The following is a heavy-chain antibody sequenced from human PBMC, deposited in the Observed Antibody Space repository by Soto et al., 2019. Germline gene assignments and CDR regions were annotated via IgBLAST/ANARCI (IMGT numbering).Heavy chain of an antibody. V-gene: IGHV4-59*08. CDR2: VYYTGGT. J-gene: IGHJ6*02. D-gene: IGHD1-26*01. CDR3: VRQGIDYLHGLVDV. Sequence: QVHVQQSGPGLVKPSETLSLSCTVSSGPSSSHNWGWIRQPPGRGLEWIGYVYYTGGTSYNPSLKSRVPISADTSTNHISLTLSSVTAAATAVYYCVRQGIDYLHGLVDVWGQGTTVSVSS. CDR1: SGPSSSHN.